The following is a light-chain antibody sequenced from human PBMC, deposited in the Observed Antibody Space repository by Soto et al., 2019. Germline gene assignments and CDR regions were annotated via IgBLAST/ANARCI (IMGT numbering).Light chain of an antibody. CDR3: QQSYSFPLT. Sequence: DIQLTQSPSSLSASVGDRVTITCRANQTTSTYLNWYQQKPGIAPKLLIYAASSLQSGVPSRFSGSGSGTGFTLTITSLQPEDFATYYCQQSYSFPLTVGPGTKVDIK. CDR1: QTTSTY. J-gene: IGKJ3*01. V-gene: IGKV1-39*01. CDR2: AAS.